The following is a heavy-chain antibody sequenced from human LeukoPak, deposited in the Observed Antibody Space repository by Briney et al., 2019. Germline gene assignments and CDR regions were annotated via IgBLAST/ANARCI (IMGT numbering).Heavy chain of an antibody. CDR3: ARHYGPEERAFDI. J-gene: IGHJ3*02. CDR2: INHSGST. V-gene: IGHV4-34*01. D-gene: IGHD3-10*01. CDR1: GGSFSDSY. Sequence: SETLSLTCAVYGGSFSDSYWSWIRQPPGRGLEWIGEINHSGSTNYNPSLKSRVTISEDTSKNQFSLKVNSVTAADTAVYYCARHYGPEERAFDIWGRGTTVTVSS.